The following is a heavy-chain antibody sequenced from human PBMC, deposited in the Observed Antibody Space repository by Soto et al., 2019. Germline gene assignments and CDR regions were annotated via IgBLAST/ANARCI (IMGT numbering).Heavy chain of an antibody. CDR1: GYTFTSYG. D-gene: IGHD2-15*01. CDR3: ARDGYCSGGSCYSDWFDP. V-gene: IGHV1-18*04. J-gene: IGHJ5*02. CDR2: ISAYNGNT. Sequence: GVSVKVSCKASGYTFTSYGISWVRQAPGQGLEWMGWISAYNGNTNYAQKLQGRVTMTTDTSTSTACMELRSLRSDDTAVYYCARDGYCSGGSCYSDWFDPWGQGTLVTVSS.